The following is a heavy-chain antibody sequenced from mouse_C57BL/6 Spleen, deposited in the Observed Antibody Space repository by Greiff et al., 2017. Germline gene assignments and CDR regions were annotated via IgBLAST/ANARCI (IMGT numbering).Heavy chain of an antibody. CDR2: INPSNGGT. CDR1: GYTFTSSW. J-gene: IGHJ4*01. V-gene: IGHV1-53*01. Sequence: VQLQQPGTELVKPGASVKLSCKASGYTFTSSWMHWVKQRPGQGLEWIGNINPSNGGTNYNEKFKSKATLTVDKSSSTAYMQLSSLTSEDSAVYYCARAFYGNYGYYAMDYWGQGTSVTVSS. D-gene: IGHD2-10*01. CDR3: ARAFYGNYGYYAMDY.